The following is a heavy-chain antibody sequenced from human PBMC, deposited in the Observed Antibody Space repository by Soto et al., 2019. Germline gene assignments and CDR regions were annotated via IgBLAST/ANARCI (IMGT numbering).Heavy chain of an antibody. V-gene: IGHV3-11*06. J-gene: IGHJ3*02. CDR1: GFTFSGYD. D-gene: IGHD4-17*01. CDR3: ARVGGFLRYHDAFDI. CDR2: ISSSSSYT. Sequence: GGSLRLSCAASGFTFSGYDINWIRQAPGKGLEWVSYISSSSSYTSYADSVKGRFTISRDNFKNSLFLQMNSLRAEDTAVYYCARVGGFLRYHDAFDIWGQGTLVTVSS.